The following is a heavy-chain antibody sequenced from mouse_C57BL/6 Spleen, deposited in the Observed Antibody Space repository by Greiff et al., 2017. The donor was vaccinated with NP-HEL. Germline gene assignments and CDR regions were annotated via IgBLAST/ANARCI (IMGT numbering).Heavy chain of an antibody. Sequence: VQLKESGGGLVQPGGSLKLSCAASGFTFSDYYMYWVRQTPEKRLEWVAYISNGGGSTYYPDTVKGRFTISRDNAKNTLYLQMSRLKSEDTAMYYCARVTHYSNYFDYWGQGTTLTVSS. D-gene: IGHD2-5*01. V-gene: IGHV5-12*01. CDR1: GFTFSDYY. CDR3: ARVTHYSNYFDY. CDR2: ISNGGGST. J-gene: IGHJ2*01.